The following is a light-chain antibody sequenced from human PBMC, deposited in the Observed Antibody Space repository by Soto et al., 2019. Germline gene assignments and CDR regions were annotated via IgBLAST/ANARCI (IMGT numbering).Light chain of an antibody. J-gene: IGKJ4*01. CDR1: ERISRS. V-gene: IGKV3-20*01. CDR3: QQYGSSPS. Sequence: DIVLTQSPATLSLSPGNRVTLSCRANERISRSLAWYQQKPGQAPRLLIYDASSRATDIPDRFSGSGSGTDFTLTISRLEPEDFAVYYCQQYGSSPSFGGGTKVDIK. CDR2: DAS.